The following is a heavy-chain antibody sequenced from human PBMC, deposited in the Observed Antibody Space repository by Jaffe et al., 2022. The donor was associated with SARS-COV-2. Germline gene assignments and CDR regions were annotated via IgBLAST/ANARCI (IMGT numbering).Heavy chain of an antibody. CDR1: GFTFSGSA. J-gene: IGHJ4*02. CDR3: TRIDGFGVTSN. V-gene: IGHV3-73*02. CDR2: IRSKANSYAT. Sequence: EVQLVESGGGLVQPGGSLKLSCAASGFTFSGSAMHWVRQASGKGLEWVGRIRSKANSYATAYAASVKGRFTISRDDSKNTAYLQMNSLKTEDTAVYYCTRIDGFGVTSNWGQGTLVTVSS. D-gene: IGHD3-10*01.